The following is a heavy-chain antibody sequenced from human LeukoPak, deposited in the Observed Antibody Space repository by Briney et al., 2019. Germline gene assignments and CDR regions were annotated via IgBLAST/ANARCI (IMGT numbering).Heavy chain of an antibody. V-gene: IGHV4-39*01. CDR3: ARGVNFCSSSHCRGDYFDS. CDR1: GGSISNSSYF. D-gene: IGHD2-2*01. J-gene: IGHJ4*02. Sequence: SETLSLTCTVSGGSISNSSYFWRWIRQPPGKGLEWIGSTYFTGTTYYNPSLKSRVTVSENTSKNQLSLRATSVTATDTAVYYCARGVNFCSSSHCRGDYFDSWGQGTLVTVSS. CDR2: TYFTGTT.